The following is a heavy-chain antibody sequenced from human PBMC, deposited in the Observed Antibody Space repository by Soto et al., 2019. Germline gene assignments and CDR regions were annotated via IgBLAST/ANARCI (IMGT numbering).Heavy chain of an antibody. CDR2: IYYSGST. V-gene: IGHV4-31*03. J-gene: IGHJ5*02. Sequence: TLSLTCTVSGGSISSGGYYWSWTRQHPGKGLEWIGYIYYSGSTYYNPSLKSRVTISVDTSKNQFSLKLSSVTAADTAVYYCARGYYYDSSGYFVIGWFDPWGQGTLVTVSS. CDR3: ARGYYYDSSGYFVIGWFDP. CDR1: GGSISSGGYY. D-gene: IGHD3-22*01.